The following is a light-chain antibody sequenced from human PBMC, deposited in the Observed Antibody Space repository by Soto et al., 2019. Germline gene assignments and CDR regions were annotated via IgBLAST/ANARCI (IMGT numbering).Light chain of an antibody. V-gene: IGKV3-20*01. Sequence: EVVLTQSPGTLSLSPGERATLSCRASQSVTNNYLAWYQQKPGQAPRLLIYGASSRATGIPDRFSGSGSGTDFTLTISRLEPEDIAVYYCQQYGSSPLTVGQGTKLEI. CDR3: QQYGSSPLT. CDR1: QSVTNNY. CDR2: GAS. J-gene: IGKJ2*01.